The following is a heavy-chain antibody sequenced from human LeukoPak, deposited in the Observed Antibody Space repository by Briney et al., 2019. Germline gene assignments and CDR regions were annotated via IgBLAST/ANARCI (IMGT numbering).Heavy chain of an antibody. CDR1: DESSFSSYY. D-gene: IGHD3-22*01. CDR2: INHSGYT. Sequence: PSETLSLTCAVYDESSFSSYYWSWIRQTPGGALEWIGEINHSGYTNYNPSLKSRVTLSIDTSKNQFSLRLNSVTAADTAAYYCSRQVVGNDYWGQGTLVTVSS. V-gene: IGHV4-34*01. CDR3: SRQVVGNDY. J-gene: IGHJ4*02.